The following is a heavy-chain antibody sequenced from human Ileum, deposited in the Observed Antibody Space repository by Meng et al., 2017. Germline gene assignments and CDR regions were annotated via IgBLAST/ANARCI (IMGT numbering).Heavy chain of an antibody. Sequence: SETLSLTCTVSGGSISNYYWHWIRQSPGKGLEWIGYIHYSGSTSHNPSLKSRLTISVDTSKNQFSLKLSSVTAADTAVYYCAREWSSFDYWGQGTRVTVSS. CDR2: IHYSGST. V-gene: IGHV4-59*01. CDR3: AREWSSFDY. D-gene: IGHD2-15*01. J-gene: IGHJ4*02. CDR1: GGSISNYY.